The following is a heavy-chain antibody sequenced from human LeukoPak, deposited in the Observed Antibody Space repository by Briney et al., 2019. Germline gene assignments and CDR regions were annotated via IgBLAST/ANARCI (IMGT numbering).Heavy chain of an antibody. D-gene: IGHD1-26*01. J-gene: IGHJ4*02. CDR2: IYYSGST. Sequence: QPSETLSLTCTVSGGSISSYYWSWIRQPPGKGLEWIGYIYYSGSTNYNPSLKSRVTISVDTSKNQFSLKLTSVTAADTAVYYCARQSFAPFQVGPETPIESWGQGTLVTVSS. V-gene: IGHV4-59*08. CDR1: GGSISSYY. CDR3: ARQSFAPFQVGPETPIES.